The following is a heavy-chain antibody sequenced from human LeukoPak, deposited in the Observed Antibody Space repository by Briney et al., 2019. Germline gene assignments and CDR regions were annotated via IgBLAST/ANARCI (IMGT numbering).Heavy chain of an antibody. Sequence: ASVKVSCKASRGTFSSYAISWVRQAPGQGLEWMGRIIPILGIANDAQKFEGRVRITADKTTRTGYMELRRLISEDTAVYYCAIAGIAVASFDYWGEGTLGTVSS. J-gene: IGHJ4*02. V-gene: IGHV1-69*04. D-gene: IGHD6-19*01. CDR2: IIPILGIA. CDR1: RGTFSSYA. CDR3: AIAGIAVASFDY.